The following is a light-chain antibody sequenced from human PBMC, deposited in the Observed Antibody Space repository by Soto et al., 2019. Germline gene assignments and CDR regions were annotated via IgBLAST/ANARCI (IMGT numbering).Light chain of an antibody. CDR3: QQYYSYPPT. J-gene: IGKJ1*01. Sequence: IQMTQSPSSLSASTGDRVTITCRASQGISSYLAWYQQKPGKAPKLLIYAASTLQSGVPSRFSGSGSGTDFTLTISCLQSEDFATYYCQQYYSYPPTFGQGTKVDIK. V-gene: IGKV1-8*01. CDR2: AAS. CDR1: QGISSY.